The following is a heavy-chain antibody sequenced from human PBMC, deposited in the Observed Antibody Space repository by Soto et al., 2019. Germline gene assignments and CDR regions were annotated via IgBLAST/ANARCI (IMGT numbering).Heavy chain of an antibody. CDR2: IWYDGSNK. CDR1: GFTFSSYG. V-gene: IGHV3-33*01. Sequence: VGSLRLSCAASGFTFSSYGMHWVRQAPGEGLEWVAVIWYDGSNKYYADSVKGRFTISRDNSKNTLYLQMNSLRAADTAVYYCARDSSGYLQAPDYWGQGTLVTVSS. J-gene: IGHJ4*02. CDR3: ARDSSGYLQAPDY. D-gene: IGHD3-22*01.